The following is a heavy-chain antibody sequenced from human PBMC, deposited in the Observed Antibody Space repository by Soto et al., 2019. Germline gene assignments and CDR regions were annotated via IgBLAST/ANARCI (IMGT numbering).Heavy chain of an antibody. Sequence: GSQRLSCGASGFNFISYLMHWVRQAPGKGLVLVSRINSDGSSTSYADSVKGRFTISRDNAKNTLYLQMNSLRAEDTAVYYCVIVATPRYFDIWGRGTLVTFYS. V-gene: IGHV3-74*01. CDR3: VIVATPRYFDI. CDR2: INSDGSST. CDR1: GFNFISYL. J-gene: IGHJ2*01. D-gene: IGHD3-16*02.